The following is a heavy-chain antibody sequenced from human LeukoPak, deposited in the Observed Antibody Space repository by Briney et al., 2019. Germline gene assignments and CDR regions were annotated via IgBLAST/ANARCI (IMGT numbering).Heavy chain of an antibody. V-gene: IGHV4-4*07. D-gene: IGHD6-13*01. Sequence: SETLSLTCTVSGGSISSYYWSWIRQPAGKGLEWIGRIDTSGSTNYNPSLKSRVTMSVDMSKNQFSLKLSSVTAADTAVYYCARVGSLSRGRNWFDPWGQGTLVTVSS. J-gene: IGHJ5*02. CDR3: ARVGSLSRGRNWFDP. CDR2: IDTSGST. CDR1: GGSISSYY.